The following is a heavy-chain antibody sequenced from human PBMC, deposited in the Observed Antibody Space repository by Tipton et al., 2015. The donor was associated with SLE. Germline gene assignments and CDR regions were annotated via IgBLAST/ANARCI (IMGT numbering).Heavy chain of an antibody. J-gene: IGHJ3*02. V-gene: IGHV4-39*07. CDR1: GGSISSSSYY. D-gene: IGHD3-10*01. Sequence: TLSLTCTVSGGSISSSSYYWGWIRQPPGKGLEWIGSIYCSGSTYYNPSLKSRVTISVDTSKNQFSLKLSSVTAADTAVYYCASGEVAAGAFDIWGQGIMVTVSS. CDR3: ASGEVAAGAFDI. CDR2: IYCSGST.